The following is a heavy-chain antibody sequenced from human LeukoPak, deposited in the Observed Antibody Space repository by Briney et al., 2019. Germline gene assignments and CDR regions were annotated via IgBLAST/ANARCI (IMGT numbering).Heavy chain of an antibody. J-gene: IGHJ5*02. V-gene: IGHV4-38-2*02. D-gene: IGHD3-10*01. CDR2: IYHSGST. Sequence: PSETLSLTCTVSGYSISSGYYWGWIRQPPGKGLEWIGSIYHSGSTYYNPSLKSRVTISVDTSKNQFSLKLSSVTAADTAVYYCARDPDYYGSGSYSTYNWFDPWGQGTLVTVSS. CDR1: GYSISSGYY. CDR3: ARDPDYYGSGSYSTYNWFDP.